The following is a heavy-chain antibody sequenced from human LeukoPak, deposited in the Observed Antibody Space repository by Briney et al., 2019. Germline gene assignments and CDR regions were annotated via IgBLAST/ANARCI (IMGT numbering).Heavy chain of an antibody. CDR2: INSDGSST. V-gene: IGHV3-74*01. CDR1: GFTFSSYW. CDR3: AREEKDGYNPDY. Sequence: GGSLRLSCAASGFTFSSYWTHWVRQAPGKGLVWVSRINSDGSSTSYADSVKGRFTISGDNAKNTLYLQMNSLRAEDTAVYYCAREEKDGYNPDYWGQGTLVTVSS. D-gene: IGHD5-24*01. J-gene: IGHJ4*02.